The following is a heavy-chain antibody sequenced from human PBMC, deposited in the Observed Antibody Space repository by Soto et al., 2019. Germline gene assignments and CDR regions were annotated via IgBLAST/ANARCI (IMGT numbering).Heavy chain of an antibody. CDR3: AFTYYYGSGSKTPDFYYFDY. D-gene: IGHD3-10*01. CDR1: GFTFSSYE. V-gene: IGHV3-48*03. CDR2: ISSSGSTI. Sequence: GGSLRLSCAASGFTFSSYEMNWVRQAPGKGLEWVSYISSSGSTIYYADSVKGRFTISRDNAKNSLYLQMNSLRAEDTAVYYCAFTYYYGSGSKTPDFYYFDYWGQGTLVTVSS. J-gene: IGHJ4*02.